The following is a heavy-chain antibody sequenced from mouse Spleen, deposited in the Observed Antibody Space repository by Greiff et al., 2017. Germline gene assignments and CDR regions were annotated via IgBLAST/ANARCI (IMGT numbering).Heavy chain of an antibody. CDR3: ARGGITTPSFAY. CDR2: ISYSGST. V-gene: IGHV3-8*02. CDR1: GDSITSGY. D-gene: IGHD2-4*01. Sequence: EVKLVESGPSLVKPSQTLSLTCSVTGDSITSGYWNWIRKFPGNKLEYMGYISYSGSTYYNPSLKSRISITRDTSKNQYYLQLNSVTTEDTATYYCARGGITTPSFAYWGQGTLVTVSA. J-gene: IGHJ3*01.